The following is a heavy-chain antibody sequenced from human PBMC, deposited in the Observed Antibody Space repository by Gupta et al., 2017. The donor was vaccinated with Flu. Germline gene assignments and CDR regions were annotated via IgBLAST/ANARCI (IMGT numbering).Heavy chain of an antibody. CDR2: INPDGSST. V-gene: IGHV3-74*03. CDR3: ATVTSGC. D-gene: IGHD4-17*01. Sequence: EMQLVESGGGLVQPGGSLRLSCAASGFTFSSSYLQWVRQAPGQGLVWVSRINPDGSSTTYAESVKGRFTISRDNAKNTLYLQMNSLGDDDTAVYYCATVTSGCWGQGTLVTVSS. J-gene: IGHJ4*02. CDR1: GFTFSSSY.